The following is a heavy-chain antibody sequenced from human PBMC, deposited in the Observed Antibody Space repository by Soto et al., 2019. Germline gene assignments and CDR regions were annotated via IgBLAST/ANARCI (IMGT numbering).Heavy chain of an antibody. CDR3: ASDMSTP. CDR2: MNPNSGHT. Sequence: QVQLVQSGAEVKKPGASVKVSCKASGYTFTSHDINWMRQATGQGLEWMGWMNPNSGHTNYPQKFHGRVTMTRDTSISTAYMELTNLRSEDAAIYYCASDMSTPWGQGTLVTVSS. J-gene: IGHJ5*02. CDR1: GYTFTSHD. V-gene: IGHV1-8*01. D-gene: IGHD3-16*01.